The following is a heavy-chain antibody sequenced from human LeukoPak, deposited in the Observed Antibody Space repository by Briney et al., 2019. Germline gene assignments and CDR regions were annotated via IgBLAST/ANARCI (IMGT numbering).Heavy chain of an antibody. D-gene: IGHD3-10*01. CDR3: ARLTSNHYYGSGSYPDY. V-gene: IGHV4-39*01. J-gene: IGHJ4*02. Sequence: PSETLSLTCTVSGGSISSSSYYWGWIRQPPGKGLEWIGSIYYSGSTYYNPSLKSRVTISVDTSKNQFSLKLSSVTAADTAVYYCARLTSNHYYGSGSYPDYWSQGTLVTVSS. CDR2: IYYSGST. CDR1: GGSISSSSYY.